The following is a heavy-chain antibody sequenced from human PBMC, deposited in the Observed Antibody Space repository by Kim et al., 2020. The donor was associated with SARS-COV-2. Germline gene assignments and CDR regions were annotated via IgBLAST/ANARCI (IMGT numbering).Heavy chain of an antibody. D-gene: IGHD3-10*01. Sequence: IGYADSGKGRFSISRDNAKKSVYLQMNSLRAEDTALYYCTKDKRPGGADYWGRGTLVTVSS. CDR2: I. V-gene: IGHV3-9*01. CDR3: TKDKRPGGADY. J-gene: IGHJ4*02.